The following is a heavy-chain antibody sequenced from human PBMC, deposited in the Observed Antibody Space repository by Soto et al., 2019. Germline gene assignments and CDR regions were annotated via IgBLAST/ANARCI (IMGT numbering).Heavy chain of an antibody. V-gene: IGHV1-46*03. Sequence: GASVKVSCKASGGTFSSYAISWVRQAPGQGLEWMGIINPSGGSTSYAQKFQGRVTMTRDTSTSTVYMELSSLRSEDTAVYYCAREGGMKDYYYYGMDVWGQGTTVTVSS. CDR3: AREGGMKDYYYYGMDV. CDR1: GGTFSSYA. D-gene: IGHD3-16*01. J-gene: IGHJ6*02. CDR2: INPSGGST.